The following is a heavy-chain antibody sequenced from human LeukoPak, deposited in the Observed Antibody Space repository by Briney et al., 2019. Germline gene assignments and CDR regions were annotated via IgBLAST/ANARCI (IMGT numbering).Heavy chain of an antibody. Sequence: ASVKVSCKASGYTFTGYWMHWVRQAPGQGLEWMGWINPNSGGTDYAQNFQGRVTMTRDTSISTVYMELSRLRSDDTAVYYCARVGAPGGLRAYNFDNWGQGTRVPVSS. D-gene: IGHD4-17*01. V-gene: IGHV1-2*02. CDR2: INPNSGGT. CDR1: GYTFTGYW. CDR3: ARVGAPGGLRAYNFDN. J-gene: IGHJ4*02.